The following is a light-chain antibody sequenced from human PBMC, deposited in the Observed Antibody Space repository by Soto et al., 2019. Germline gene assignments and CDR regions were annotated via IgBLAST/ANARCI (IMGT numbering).Light chain of an antibody. CDR2: DAS. CDR1: QSISSW. J-gene: IGKJ2*01. V-gene: IGKV1-5*01. Sequence: DIQMTQSPSTVSASVGDRVTITCRASQSISSWLAWYQQKPGKAPNLLIYDASNLESGVPSRFSGSGSGTEFTLTISSLQPDDFATYYCQQYKTFPYTFGQGPKLDIK. CDR3: QQYKTFPYT.